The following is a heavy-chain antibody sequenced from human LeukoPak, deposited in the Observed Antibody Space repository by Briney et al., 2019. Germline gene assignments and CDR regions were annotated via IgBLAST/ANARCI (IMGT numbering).Heavy chain of an antibody. J-gene: IGHJ4*02. CDR2: IISSSSTI. D-gene: IGHD3-9*01. Sequence: PGGSLRLSCAASGFTFSSYSMNWVRQAPGKGLEGFSYIISSSSTIYYADSVKGRFTISRDNAKNSLYLQMNSLRAADTAVYYCAGLRPENVLRYFDWSYAYYFDYWGQGTLVTVSS. CDR1: GFTFSSYS. V-gene: IGHV3-48*01. CDR3: AGLRPENVLRYFDWSYAYYFDY.